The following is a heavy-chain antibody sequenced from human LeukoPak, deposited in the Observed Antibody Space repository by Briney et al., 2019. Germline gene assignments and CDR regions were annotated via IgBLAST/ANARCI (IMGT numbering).Heavy chain of an antibody. D-gene: IGHD3-3*01. CDR1: GFILSSFA. Sequence: GGSLRLSCTSSGFILSSFAMSWVRQAPGKGLEWVSDISSSGTTIHYADSVKGRFTMSRDNAKNSVYLQMNSLRDEDTAVYYCASGTRPIFGVVDYFYGMDVWGQGTTVTVSS. V-gene: IGHV3-48*02. J-gene: IGHJ6*02. CDR3: ASGTRPIFGVVDYFYGMDV. CDR2: ISSSGTTI.